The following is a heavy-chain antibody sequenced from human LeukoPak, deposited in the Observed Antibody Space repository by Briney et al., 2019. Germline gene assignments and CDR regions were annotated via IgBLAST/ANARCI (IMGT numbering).Heavy chain of an antibody. CDR2: IYPGDSGT. Sequence: GESLKISCKGSGYSFTSQWIGWVHQMPGKGLECMGFIYPGDSGTRYSPSFQGQVTISADKSISTAYLHWSSLKASDTAIYYCARQGGDSSSWHTFDYWGQGTLVTVSS. V-gene: IGHV5-51*07. D-gene: IGHD6-13*01. CDR1: GYSFTSQW. CDR3: ARQGGDSSSWHTFDY. J-gene: IGHJ4*02.